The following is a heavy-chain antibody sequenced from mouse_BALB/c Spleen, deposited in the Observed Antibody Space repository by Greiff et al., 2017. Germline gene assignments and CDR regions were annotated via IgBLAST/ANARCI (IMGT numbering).Heavy chain of an antibody. CDR1: GYTFTSYT. D-gene: IGHD2-4*01. CDR2: INPSSGYT. V-gene: IGHV1-4*01. CDR3: ARSYDYSLFAY. J-gene: IGHJ3*01. Sequence: VKLMESGAELARPGASVKMSCKASGYTFTSYTMHWVKQRPGQGLEWIGYINPSSGYTNYNQKFKDKATLTADKSSSTAYMQLSSLTSEDSAVYYCARSYDYSLFAYWGQGTLVTVSA.